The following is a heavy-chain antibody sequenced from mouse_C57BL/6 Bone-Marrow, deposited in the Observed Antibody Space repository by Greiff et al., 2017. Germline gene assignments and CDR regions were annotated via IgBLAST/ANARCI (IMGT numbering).Heavy chain of an antibody. Sequence: VQLQQPGAELVMPGASAKLSCKASGYTFTSYWMHWVKQRPGQGLEWIGEIDPSDSYTNYNQKFKGKSTLTVDKSSSTAYMQLSSLTSEDSAVYYCAREDYAMDYWGQGTSVTVSS. V-gene: IGHV1-69*01. J-gene: IGHJ4*01. CDR1: GYTFTSYW. CDR2: IDPSDSYT. CDR3: AREDYAMDY.